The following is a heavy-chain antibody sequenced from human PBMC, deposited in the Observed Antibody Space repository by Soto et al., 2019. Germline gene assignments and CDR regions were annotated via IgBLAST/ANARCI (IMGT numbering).Heavy chain of an antibody. D-gene: IGHD6-13*01. V-gene: IGHV4-59*01. Sequence: PSETLSLTCTVSGGSISSYYWSWIRQPPGKGLEWIGYIYYSGSTNYNPSLKSRVTISETSKNQFSLKLSSVTAADTAVYYCARVRSSSWYDNDWFDPWRQGTLVTVSS. CDR3: ARVRSSSWYDNDWFDP. CDR1: GGSISSYY. CDR2: IYYSGST. J-gene: IGHJ5*02.